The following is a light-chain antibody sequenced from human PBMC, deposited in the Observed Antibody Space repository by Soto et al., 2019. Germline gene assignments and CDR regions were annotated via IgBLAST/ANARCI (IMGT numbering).Light chain of an antibody. V-gene: IGKV2-30*02. CDR3: RQGSHWPPYT. CDR1: QSIVHSDGNTY. Sequence: DVLMTQSPLSLPVTLGQPASISCRSSQSIVHSDGNTYLNGFHQRPGQSPRRLIYNVSNRDSGVPDTFSGSGAAANFTLHISGVGHAEVWVYYCRQGSHWPPYTFGQGTKLEIK. J-gene: IGKJ2*01. CDR2: NVS.